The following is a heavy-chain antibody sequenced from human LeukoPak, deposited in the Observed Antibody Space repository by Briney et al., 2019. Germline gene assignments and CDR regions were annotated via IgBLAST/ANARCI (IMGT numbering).Heavy chain of an antibody. CDR1: GYSFTSYW. D-gene: IGHD3-22*01. J-gene: IGHJ4*02. CDR3: ARQRKNYYDSSGYSPYYFDY. Sequence: GESLKISCKGSGYSFTSYWIGWVRQMPGKGLEWMGIIYPGDSDTRYSPSFQGQVTISADKSISTAYLQWGSLKASDTAMYYCARQRKNYYDSSGYSPYYFDYWGQGTLVTVSS. V-gene: IGHV5-51*01. CDR2: IYPGDSDT.